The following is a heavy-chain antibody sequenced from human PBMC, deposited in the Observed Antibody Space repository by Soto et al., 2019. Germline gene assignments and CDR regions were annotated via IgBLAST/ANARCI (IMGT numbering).Heavy chain of an antibody. CDR2: IYYSGST. Sequence: SSETLSLTCTVSGGSVSSGSYYWSWIRQPPGKGLEWIGYIYYSGSTNYNPSLKSRVTISVDTSKNQFSLKLSSVTAADTAVYYCARGKLRYFDWLPNWFDPWGQGTLVTVSS. J-gene: IGHJ5*02. V-gene: IGHV4-61*01. D-gene: IGHD3-9*01. CDR1: GGSVSSGSYY. CDR3: ARGKLRYFDWLPNWFDP.